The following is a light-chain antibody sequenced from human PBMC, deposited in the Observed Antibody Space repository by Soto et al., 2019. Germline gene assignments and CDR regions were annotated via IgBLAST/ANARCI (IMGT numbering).Light chain of an antibody. Sequence: DIQMTQSPTSLSASVGDRVTITCRASQGIRDFVAWYQQKPGKAPKLLSYAASTLQSGVPSRFSGSGSGTDFTLAINSLQPEDVATYSCQQYSSVPVFGPGTKVEIK. CDR2: AAS. V-gene: IGKV1-27*01. J-gene: IGKJ3*01. CDR1: QGIRDF. CDR3: QQYSSVPV.